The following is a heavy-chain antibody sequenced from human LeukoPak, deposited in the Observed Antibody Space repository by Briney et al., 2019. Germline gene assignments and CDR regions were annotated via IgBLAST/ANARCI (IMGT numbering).Heavy chain of an antibody. J-gene: IGHJ1*01. V-gene: IGHV3-23*01. CDR2: ISGSGTST. D-gene: IGHD3-22*01. Sequence: PGGSLRLSCAASGFTFSSYAMSWVRQAPGKGLEWVSGISGSGTSTDYADSVKGRFTISRDNSKNTLYLQMNSLRAEDTAVYYCAIPYDSSGYFRAEYFQHWGQGTLVTVSS. CDR1: GFTFSSYA. CDR3: AIPYDSSGYFRAEYFQH.